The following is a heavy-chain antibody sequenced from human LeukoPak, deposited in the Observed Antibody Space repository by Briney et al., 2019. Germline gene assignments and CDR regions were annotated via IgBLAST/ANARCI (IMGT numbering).Heavy chain of an antibody. J-gene: IGHJ5*02. CDR3: VRDRWLDT. CDR1: GASISSYY. CDR2: VHYSGDT. V-gene: IGHV4-59*01. D-gene: IGHD5-12*01. Sequence: SETLSLTCTVSGASISSYYWSWIRQPPGKGLEWIGYVHYSGDTNSNPSLRSRVTMSVDMSRNQFSLKLSSVTAADTAVDYCVRDRWLDTWGQGTLVTVSS.